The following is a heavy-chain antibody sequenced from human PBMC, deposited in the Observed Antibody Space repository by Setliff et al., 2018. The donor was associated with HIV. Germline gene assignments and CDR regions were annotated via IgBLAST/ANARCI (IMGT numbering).Heavy chain of an antibody. CDR2: IYYSGST. CDR1: GGSISSYY. V-gene: IGHV4-59*12. D-gene: IGHD3-22*01. J-gene: IGHJ6*02. Sequence: SETLSLTCTVSGGSISSYYWSWIRQPPGKGLEWIGYIYYSGSTNYNPSLKSRVTISVDTSKNQFSLKLSSVTAADTAVYYCARDRRHYYDSSGYYYGMDVWGQGTTVTVSS. CDR3: ARDRRHYYDSSGYYYGMDV.